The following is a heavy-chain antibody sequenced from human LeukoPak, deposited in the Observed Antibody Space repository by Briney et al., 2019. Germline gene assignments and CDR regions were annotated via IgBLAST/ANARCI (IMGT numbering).Heavy chain of an antibody. CDR3: ARDRPGYSYGPFDY. D-gene: IGHD5-18*01. V-gene: IGHV4-59*01. Sequence: PSETLSLTCTVSGGSISSYYWTWIRQPPGKGLEWIGYIYYSGSTNYNPSLKSRVTISVDMSKTQFSLKLSSVTAADTAVYSCARDRPGYSYGPFDYWGQGTLVTVSS. J-gene: IGHJ4*02. CDR2: IYYSGST. CDR1: GGSISSYY.